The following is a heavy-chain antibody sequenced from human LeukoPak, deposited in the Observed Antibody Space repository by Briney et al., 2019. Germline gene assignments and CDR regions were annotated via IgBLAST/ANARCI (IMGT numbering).Heavy chain of an antibody. CDR3: ARVLIVVAPKGRYYYGMDV. J-gene: IGHJ6*02. D-gene: IGHD3-22*01. V-gene: IGHV1-2*02. CDR1: GYTFTGYY. Sequence: ASVKVSCKASGYTFTGYYMHWVRQAPGQGLEWMGWINPNSGGTNYAQKFQGRVTMTRDTSISTAYMELSRLRSDDTAVYYCARVLIVVAPKGRYYYGMDVWGQGTTVTVSS. CDR2: INPNSGGT.